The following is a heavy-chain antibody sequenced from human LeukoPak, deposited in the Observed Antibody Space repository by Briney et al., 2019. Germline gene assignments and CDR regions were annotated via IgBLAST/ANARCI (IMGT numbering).Heavy chain of an antibody. J-gene: IGHJ2*01. V-gene: IGHV4-34*01. Sequence: SETLSLTCAVYGGSFSGYYWSWIRQPPGKGLEWIGEINHSGSTNYNPSLKSRVTISVDTSKNQFFLKLSSVTAADTAVYYCARMGRGLGVRGAARYFDLWGRGTLVTVSS. D-gene: IGHD3-10*01. CDR2: INHSGST. CDR1: GGSFSGYY. CDR3: ARMGRGLGVRGAARYFDL.